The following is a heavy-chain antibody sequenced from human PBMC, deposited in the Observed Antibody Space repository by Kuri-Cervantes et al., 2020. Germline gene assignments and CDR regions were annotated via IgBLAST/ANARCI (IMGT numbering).Heavy chain of an antibody. Sequence: LRLSCTVSGGSISSGSYYWSWIRQPAGKGLEWIGRIYTSGSTNYNPSLKSRVTISVDTSKNQFSLKLSSVTAADTAVYYCARHSSAAMVNGWGQGTLVTVSS. CDR3: ARHSSAAMVNG. CDR1: GGSISSGSYY. J-gene: IGHJ4*02. D-gene: IGHD5-18*01. V-gene: IGHV4-61*02. CDR2: IYTSGST.